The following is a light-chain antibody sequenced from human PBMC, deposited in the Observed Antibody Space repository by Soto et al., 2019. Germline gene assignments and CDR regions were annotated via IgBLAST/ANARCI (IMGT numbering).Light chain of an antibody. CDR2: KAS. CDR3: QQYNSDSRT. J-gene: IGKJ1*01. V-gene: IGKV1-5*03. CDR1: QSISAW. Sequence: DIQMTQSPSTLSASVGDRVTITCRASQSISAWLAWYQQKPGKAPKLLIYKASSLESGVPSRFSCSGSGTEFTLTISSLQPDDFGTYYCQQYNSDSRTFGQGTKVEIK.